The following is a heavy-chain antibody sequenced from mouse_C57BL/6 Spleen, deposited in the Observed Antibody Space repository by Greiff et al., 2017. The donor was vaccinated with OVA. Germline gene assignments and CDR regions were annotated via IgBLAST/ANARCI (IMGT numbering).Heavy chain of an antibody. J-gene: IGHJ2*01. Sequence: QVQLQQPGAELVKPGASAKLSCKASGYTFTSYWMHWVKQRPGQGLEWIGMIHPNSGSTNYNEKFKSKATLTVDKSSSTAYMQLSSLTSEDSAVYYCARKAQATSFDYWGQGTTLTVSS. CDR1: GYTFTSYW. CDR2: IHPNSGST. D-gene: IGHD3-2*02. V-gene: IGHV1-64*01. CDR3: ARKAQATSFDY.